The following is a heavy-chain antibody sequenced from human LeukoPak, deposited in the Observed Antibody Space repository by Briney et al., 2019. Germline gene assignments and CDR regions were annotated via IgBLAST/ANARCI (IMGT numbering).Heavy chain of an antibody. V-gene: IGHV3-23*01. J-gene: IGHJ5*02. D-gene: IGHD6-13*01. Sequence: PGGSLRLSCAASGFTFDDYAMHWVRQAPGKGLEWVSGISGGGDRTSYAQSVKGRFTISRDNFKNMLYLQMNSLRAEDTAVYYCAKDWHISSWYGRFDPWGQGTLVTVSS. CDR1: GFTFDDYA. CDR3: AKDWHISSWYGRFDP. CDR2: ISGGGDRT.